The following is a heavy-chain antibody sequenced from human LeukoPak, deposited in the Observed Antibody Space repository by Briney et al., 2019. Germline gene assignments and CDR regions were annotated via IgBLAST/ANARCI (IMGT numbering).Heavy chain of an antibody. J-gene: IGHJ6*03. CDR1: GYTFTGYY. CDR3: ARDADYSPYYMDV. V-gene: IGHV1-69*13. CDR2: IIPIFGTA. D-gene: IGHD4-11*01. Sequence: SVKVSCKASGYTFTGYYMHWVRQAPGRGLEWMGGIIPIFGTANYAQKFQGRVTITADESTSTAYMELSSLRSEDTAVYYCARDADYSPYYMDVWSKGTTVTVSS.